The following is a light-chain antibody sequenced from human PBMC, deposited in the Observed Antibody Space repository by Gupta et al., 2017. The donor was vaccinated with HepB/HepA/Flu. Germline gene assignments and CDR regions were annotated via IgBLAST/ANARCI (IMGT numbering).Light chain of an antibody. J-gene: IGKJ1*01. CDR2: GAS. V-gene: IGKV3-15*01. CDR3: QQYNNWPPWT. CDR1: QSVSSN. Sequence: LSXXXGERATLSCRASQSVSSNLAWFQQKPGQAPRLLIYGASTRATGIPARFSGSGSGTEFTLTISSLQSEDFAVYYCQQYNNWPPWTFGQGTKVEIK.